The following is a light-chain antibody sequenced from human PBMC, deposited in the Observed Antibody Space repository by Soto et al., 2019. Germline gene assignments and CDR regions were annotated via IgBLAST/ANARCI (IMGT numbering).Light chain of an antibody. J-gene: IGKJ1*01. V-gene: IGKV3-15*01. CDR3: QHAQT. CDR1: QSVSSN. CDR2: GAS. Sequence: EIVMTQSPATLSVSPGERATLSCRASQSVSSNLAWYQQKPGQAPRLLIYGASTRATGIPARFRGSGSGTEFTLTISSLQSEDFAVYYCQHAQTFGQGTKVDIK.